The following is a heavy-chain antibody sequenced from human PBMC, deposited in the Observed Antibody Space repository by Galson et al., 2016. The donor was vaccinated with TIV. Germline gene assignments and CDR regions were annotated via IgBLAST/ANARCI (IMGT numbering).Heavy chain of an antibody. CDR3: AQESDWGVAGFDF. CDR2: INPGNGDT. Sequence: SVKVSCKASGYRFIGYYIHWVRQAPGRGPEWMGCINPGNGDTKYAQIFQGSVTLTWDTSVSTAYMDLTSLRSDDTAVYFCAQESDWGVAGFDFWGQGTPVSVSS. V-gene: IGHV1-2*02. D-gene: IGHD2-21*01. CDR1: GYRFIGYY. J-gene: IGHJ4*02.